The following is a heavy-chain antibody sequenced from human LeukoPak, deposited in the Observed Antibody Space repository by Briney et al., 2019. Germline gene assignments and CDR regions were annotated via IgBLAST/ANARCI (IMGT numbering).Heavy chain of an antibody. CDR2: IYHSGST. D-gene: IGHD1-7*01. Sequence: PSETLSLTCTVSGGSISSGGYYWSWIRQPPGKGLEWIGYIYHSGSTYYNPSLKSRVTISVDRSMNQFYLKLTSVTAADTAVYYCARTYNWNYVSDYWGQGTLVTVSS. CDR3: ARTYNWNYVSDY. CDR1: GGSISSGGYY. V-gene: IGHV4-30-2*01. J-gene: IGHJ4*02.